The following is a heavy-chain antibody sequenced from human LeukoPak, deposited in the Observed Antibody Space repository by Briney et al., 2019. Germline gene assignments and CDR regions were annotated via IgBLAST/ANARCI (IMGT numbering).Heavy chain of an antibody. Sequence: GGPLRLSCAASGFTFSSYAMSWVRQAPGNGLEWVSVIYSGGSTYYADSVKGRFTISRDNSKNTLYLQMNSLRAEDTAVYYCARLDGYMLDPWGQGTLVTVSS. V-gene: IGHV3-66*04. CDR2: IYSGGST. CDR1: GFTFSSYA. D-gene: IGHD5-24*01. CDR3: ARLDGYMLDP. J-gene: IGHJ5*02.